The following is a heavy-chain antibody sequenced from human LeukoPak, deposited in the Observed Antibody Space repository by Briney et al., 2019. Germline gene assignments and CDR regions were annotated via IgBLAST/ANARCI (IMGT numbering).Heavy chain of an antibody. V-gene: IGHV1-2*02. J-gene: IGHJ6*03. CDR2: IDPKSGGT. Sequence: ASVKVTCKASGYTFTDYYIHWVRQAPGQGLEWMGWIDPKSGGTSFAQKFQGSVTMTRDTSISTAYIELSRLKYDDTAVYYCARGSGFQYRGITTNYYMDVWGKGTTVTVSS. CDR1: GYTFTDYY. D-gene: IGHD3-22*01. CDR3: ARGSGFQYRGITTNYYMDV.